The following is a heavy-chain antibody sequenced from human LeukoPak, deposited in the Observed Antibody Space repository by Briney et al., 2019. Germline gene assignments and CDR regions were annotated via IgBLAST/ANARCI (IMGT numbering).Heavy chain of an antibody. CDR1: GDSISSSNCY. CDR2: IYFSGGT. D-gene: IGHD1-1*01. CDR3: ARDRGTWNDDGFDY. Sequence: TSETLSLTCTVSGDSISSSNCYWGWIRQPPGQGLEWIGSIYFSGGTYYNPSLKSRVTVSVDTSKNQFSLKLSSVTAADTAVYYCARDRGTWNDDGFDYWGQGTLGTVSS. J-gene: IGHJ4*02. V-gene: IGHV4-39*07.